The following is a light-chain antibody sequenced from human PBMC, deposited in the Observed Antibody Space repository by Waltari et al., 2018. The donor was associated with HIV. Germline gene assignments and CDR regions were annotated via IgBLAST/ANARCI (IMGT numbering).Light chain of an antibody. CDR2: SNT. J-gene: IGLJ1*01. CDR1: SSNIGSNA. Sequence: QSVLTQPPSASGTPGQRVSISCSGSSSNIGSNAANWYQQLPATAPNILIYSNTRRPSGVPDRVSGSKSGTSASLAISGLQSEDEADYYCAAWDDSLNGYYVFGTGTKVTVL. V-gene: IGLV1-44*01. CDR3: AAWDDSLNGYYV.